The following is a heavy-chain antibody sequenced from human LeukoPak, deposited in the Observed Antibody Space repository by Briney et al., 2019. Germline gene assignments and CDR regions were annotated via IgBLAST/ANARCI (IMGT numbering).Heavy chain of an antibody. CDR3: AGDRWLDY. CDR2: ISGDGRTT. D-gene: IGHD2-15*01. V-gene: IGHV3-74*01. J-gene: IGHJ4*02. CDR1: GVSFRSNW. Sequence: GGSLRLSCAASGVSFRSNWMRWVRQAPGKGLVWVSRISGDGRTTGHADSVKGPFTISRETAKNTRYLQMNSPRAEATAVYCCAGDRWLDYWGQGTLVTVSS.